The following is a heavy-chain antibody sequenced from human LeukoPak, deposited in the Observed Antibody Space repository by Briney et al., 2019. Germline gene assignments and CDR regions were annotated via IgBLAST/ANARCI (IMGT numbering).Heavy chain of an antibody. Sequence: SETLSLTCAVYGGSFSGYYWSWIRQPPGKGLEWIGEINQSGSTNYNPSLKSRVTISVDTSKNQFSLKLSSVTAADTAVYYCARGTDVAVAGTLFDYWGQGTLVTVSS. CDR2: INQSGST. V-gene: IGHV4-34*01. D-gene: IGHD6-19*01. CDR1: GGSFSGYY. CDR3: ARGTDVAVAGTLFDY. J-gene: IGHJ4*02.